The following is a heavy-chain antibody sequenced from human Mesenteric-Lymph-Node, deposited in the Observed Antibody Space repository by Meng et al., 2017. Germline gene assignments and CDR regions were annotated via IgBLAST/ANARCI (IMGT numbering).Heavy chain of an antibody. Sequence: LETLSLTCTVSGGSISSYYWSWIRQPAGKGLEWLGRIYTTGTNYSPSLKRRVTMSADTSRNQLSLRLSSVTVADTAVYYCATHGDNDYFDFWGQGTLVTVSS. CDR3: ATHGDNDYFDF. D-gene: IGHD4-23*01. CDR1: GGSISSYY. J-gene: IGHJ4*02. CDR2: IYTTGT. V-gene: IGHV4-4*07.